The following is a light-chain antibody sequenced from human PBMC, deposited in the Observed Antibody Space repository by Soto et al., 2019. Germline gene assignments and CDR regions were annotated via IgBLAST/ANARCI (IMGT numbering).Light chain of an antibody. CDR2: DAS. CDR1: QSISSD. J-gene: IGKJ4*01. CDR3: QQYNYWPPLT. V-gene: IGKV3-15*01. Sequence: EIVMTQSPATLSVSPGERATLSCRASQSISSDLAWYQQKPGQAPRLLIYDASTRATGIPARFSGSGSGTEFTLTISSLQSEDFAVYYSQQYNYWPPLTFGGGTKVEIK.